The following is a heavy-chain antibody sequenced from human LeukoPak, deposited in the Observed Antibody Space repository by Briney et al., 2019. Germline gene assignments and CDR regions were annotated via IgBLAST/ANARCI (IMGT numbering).Heavy chain of an antibody. CDR3: STAPAAVDY. CDR1: GFTFSNAW. J-gene: IGHJ4*02. CDR2: IKSKIEGGTT. D-gene: IGHD6-13*01. Sequence: GGSLRLSCAASGFTFSNAWMSWVRQAQGKGLEWVGRIKSKIEGGTTDYAAPVKGRFTISRDDSKNTLYLQMNSLKIEDTAVYYCSTAPAAVDYWGQGTLVTVSS. V-gene: IGHV3-15*01.